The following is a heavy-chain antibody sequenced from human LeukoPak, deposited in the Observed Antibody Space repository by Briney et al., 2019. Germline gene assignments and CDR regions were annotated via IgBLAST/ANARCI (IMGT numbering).Heavy chain of an antibody. V-gene: IGHV3-48*01. CDR2: ISSSGTTI. CDR1: GFSFSGYS. J-gene: IGHJ4*02. Sequence: QPGGSLRLSCAASGFSFSGYSMNWVRQAPGKGLEWVSYISSSGTTIYYGDSMKGRFTVSRDNAKNSLSLQMNSLRAEDTAVYYCAKIVQFTAATGTGLESWGQGTLVTVSP. D-gene: IGHD6-13*01. CDR3: AKIVQFTAATGTGLES.